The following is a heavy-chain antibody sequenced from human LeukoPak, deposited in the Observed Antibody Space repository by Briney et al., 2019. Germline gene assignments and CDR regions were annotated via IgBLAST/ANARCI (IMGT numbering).Heavy chain of an antibody. D-gene: IGHD2-2*01. CDR3: ARDGCSSTSCYGNWFDP. CDR2: IYTSGST. CDR1: GGSFSGYY. J-gene: IGHJ5*02. Sequence: SETLSLTCAVYGGSFSGYYWSWIRQPAGKGLEWIGRIYTSGSTNYNPSLKSRVTISVDKSKNQFSLKLSSVTAADTAVYYCARDGCSSTSCYGNWFDPWGQGTLVTVSS. V-gene: IGHV4-4*07.